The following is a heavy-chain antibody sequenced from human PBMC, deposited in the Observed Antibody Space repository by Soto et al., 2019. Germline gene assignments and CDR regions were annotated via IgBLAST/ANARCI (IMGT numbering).Heavy chain of an antibody. CDR3: ALSTTVTNWFDP. CDR1: GFSLRTSGMC. D-gene: IGHD4-17*01. J-gene: IGHJ5*02. CDR2: IDWDDDK. Sequence: SGPTLVNPTQTLTLTCTFSGFSLRTSGMCVSWIRQPPGKALEWLALIDWDDDKYYSTSLKTRLTISKDTSKNQVVLTMTNMDPVDTATYYCALSTTVTNWFDPWGQGTLVTVSS. V-gene: IGHV2-70*01.